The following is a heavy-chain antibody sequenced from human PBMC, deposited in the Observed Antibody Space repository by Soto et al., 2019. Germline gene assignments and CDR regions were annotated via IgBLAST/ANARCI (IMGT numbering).Heavy chain of an antibody. J-gene: IGHJ6*03. CDR3: ARQIGAVKEDIVVVVAATRPYYYYYMDV. CDR2: IYPGDSDT. V-gene: IGHV5-51*01. D-gene: IGHD2-15*01. Sequence: GESLKISCKGSGYSFTSYWIGWVRQMPGKGLEWMGIIYPGDSDTRYSPSFQGQVTISADKSISTAYLQWSSLKASDTAMYYCARQIGAVKEDIVVVVAATRPYYYYYMDVWGKGTTVTVSS. CDR1: GYSFTSYW.